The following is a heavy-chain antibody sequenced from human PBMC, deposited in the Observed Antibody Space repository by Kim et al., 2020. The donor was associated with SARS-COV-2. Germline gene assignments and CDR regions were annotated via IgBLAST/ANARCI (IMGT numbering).Heavy chain of an antibody. D-gene: IGHD1-26*01. CDR3: ARDQEVWSGSYCFDY. J-gene: IGHJ4*02. Sequence: GGSLRLSCAASGFTFSSYWMSWVRHAPGKGLEWVANIKQDGSEKYYVDSVKGRFTISRDNAKNSLYLQMNSLRAEDTAVYYCARDQEVWSGSYCFDYWGQGTLVTVSS. V-gene: IGHV3-7*03. CDR1: GFTFSSYW. CDR2: IKQDGSEK.